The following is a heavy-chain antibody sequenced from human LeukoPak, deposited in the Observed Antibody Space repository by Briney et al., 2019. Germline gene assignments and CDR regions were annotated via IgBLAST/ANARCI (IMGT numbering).Heavy chain of an antibody. CDR2: IYSGGST. D-gene: IGHD5-12*01. V-gene: IGHV3-66*02. CDR3: ARWPGGSGYGY. Sequence: GGSLRLSCAATGFTVSSNYMSWVRQAPGKGLEWVSVIYSGGSTYYADSVKGRFTISRANSKNPLYLQMNSLRAEDTAVYYCARWPGGSGYGYWGQGTLVTVSS. J-gene: IGHJ4*02. CDR1: GFTVSSNY.